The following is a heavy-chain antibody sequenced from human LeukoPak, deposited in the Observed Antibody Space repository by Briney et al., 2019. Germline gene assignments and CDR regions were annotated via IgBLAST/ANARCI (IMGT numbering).Heavy chain of an antibody. CDR1: GFTFSTYS. D-gene: IGHD5-24*01. CDR3: ARVWLQPQDNDY. J-gene: IGHJ4*02. V-gene: IGHV3-21*01. Sequence: PGGSLRLPCAASGFTFSTYSMNWVRQAPGKGLEWVSSISSSSVYIYYADSVKGRFTISRDNAKNSLYLQMNSLRAEDTAVYYCARVWLQPQDNDYWGQGTLVTVSS. CDR2: ISSSSVYI.